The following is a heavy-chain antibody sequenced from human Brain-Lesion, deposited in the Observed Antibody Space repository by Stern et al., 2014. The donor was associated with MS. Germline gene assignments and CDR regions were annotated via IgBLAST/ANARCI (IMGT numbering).Heavy chain of an antibody. J-gene: IGHJ4*02. Sequence: QVQLQESGPGLVKPSETLSLTCTVSGGSISSSSYYWGWIRQPPGKGLGWIGSIYYRGSTYYNPSLKSRVTISMDTSKNQFSLRLSSVTAADTAVYFCAKLWLGELPESPFDYWGQGTLVTVSS. D-gene: IGHD3-10*01. CDR2: IYYRGST. CDR1: GGSISSSSYY. CDR3: AKLWLGELPESPFDY. V-gene: IGHV4-39*01.